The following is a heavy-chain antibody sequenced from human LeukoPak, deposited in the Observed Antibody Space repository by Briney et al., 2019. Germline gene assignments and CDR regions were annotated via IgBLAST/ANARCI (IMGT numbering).Heavy chain of an antibody. CDR2: ISGSGGST. V-gene: IGHV3-23*01. CDR3: ARALVVVTVAHDAFDI. J-gene: IGHJ3*02. Sequence: PGGSLRLSCAASGFTFSSYAMSWVRQAPGKGLEWVSAISGSGGSTYYADSVKGRFTISRDNSKNTLYLQMNSLRAEDTAVYYCARALVVVTVAHDAFDIWGQGTMVTVSS. D-gene: IGHD3-22*01. CDR1: GFTFSSYA.